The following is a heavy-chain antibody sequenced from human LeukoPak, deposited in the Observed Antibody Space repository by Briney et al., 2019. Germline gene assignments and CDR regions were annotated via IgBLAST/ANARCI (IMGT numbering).Heavy chain of an antibody. V-gene: IGHV3-66*01. CDR1: GFTVSSNY. Sequence: GSLRLSCAASGFTVSSNYMSWVRQAPGKGLEWVSVMYSGGTTYYADSVKGRFTISRDNSKNTLDLQMNSLRAEDTAVYYCARESPERHDGPSHFDSWGQGTLVTVSS. CDR2: MYSGGTT. D-gene: IGHD1-1*01. CDR3: ARESPERHDGPSHFDS. J-gene: IGHJ4*02.